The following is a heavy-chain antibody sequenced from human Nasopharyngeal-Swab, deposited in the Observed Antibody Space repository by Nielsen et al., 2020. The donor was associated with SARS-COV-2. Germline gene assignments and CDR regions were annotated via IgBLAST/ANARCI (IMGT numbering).Heavy chain of an antibody. CDR2: IYYSGST. D-gene: IGHD3-22*01. J-gene: IGHJ5*02. CDR1: GGSISSSSFY. CDR3: ARYYYDSSGYTGDWFDP. V-gene: IGHV4-39*07. Sequence: SETLSLTCTVSGGSISSSSFYWGWSRQPPGKGLEWIGSIYYSGSTYYNPSLKSRVTISVDTSKNQFSLKLSSVTAADTAVYYCARYYYDSSGYTGDWFDPWGQGTLVTVSS.